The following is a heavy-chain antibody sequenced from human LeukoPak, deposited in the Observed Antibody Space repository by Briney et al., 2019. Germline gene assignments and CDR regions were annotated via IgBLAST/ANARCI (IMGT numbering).Heavy chain of an antibody. Sequence: GESLKISCKGSGYSFTSYWIGWVRQMPGKGLEWMGIIYPGDSDTRYSPSFQGQVTISADKSISTAYLQWSSLKASDTATYYCASLQWPTRGMVDYWGQGTLVTVSS. J-gene: IGHJ4*02. CDR2: IYPGDSDT. D-gene: IGHD6-19*01. CDR3: ASLQWPTRGMVDY. CDR1: GYSFTSYW. V-gene: IGHV5-51*01.